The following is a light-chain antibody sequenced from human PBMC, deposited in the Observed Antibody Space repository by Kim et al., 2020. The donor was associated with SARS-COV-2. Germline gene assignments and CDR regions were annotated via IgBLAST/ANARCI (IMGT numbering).Light chain of an antibody. Sequence: QSVLTQPPSVSAAPGQKVTISCSGSRSNTGNNFVSWYQQLPGTAPKLLIYDNDKRPSGIPDRFSGSKSGTSATLGITGLQTGDEADYYCGTWDTSLSAGVFGGGTKVTVL. J-gene: IGLJ2*01. CDR3: GTWDTSLSAGV. CDR1: RSNTGNNF. V-gene: IGLV1-51*01. CDR2: DND.